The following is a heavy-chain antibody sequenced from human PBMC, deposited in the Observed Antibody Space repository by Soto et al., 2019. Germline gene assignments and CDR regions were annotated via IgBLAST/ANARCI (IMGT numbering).Heavy chain of an antibody. V-gene: IGHV5-51*01. Sequence: GESLKISCKGSGYSFPNSWIGWVRQMPGKGLEWMGIIYPGTSATSYSPSFQGQVTISADKSISTAYLQWNSLKASDTGMYYCARRTSTTVRGVIMTSWFDPWGQGTLVTVSS. CDR3: ARRTSTTVRGVIMTSWFDP. J-gene: IGHJ5*02. D-gene: IGHD3-10*01. CDR1: GYSFPNSW. CDR2: IYPGTSAT.